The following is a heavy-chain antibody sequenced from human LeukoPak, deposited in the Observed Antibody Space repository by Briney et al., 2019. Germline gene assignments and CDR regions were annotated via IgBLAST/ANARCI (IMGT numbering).Heavy chain of an antibody. Sequence: SETLSLTCTVSGGSISSYYWSWIRQPPGKGLEWIGYTHYSGSTNYNPSLKSRVTISVDTSKNQFSLKLSSVTAADTAVYYCARVSGYEMRYFDYWGQGTLVTVSS. CDR1: GGSISSYY. V-gene: IGHV4-59*01. CDR2: THYSGST. D-gene: IGHD5-12*01. J-gene: IGHJ4*02. CDR3: ARVSGYEMRYFDY.